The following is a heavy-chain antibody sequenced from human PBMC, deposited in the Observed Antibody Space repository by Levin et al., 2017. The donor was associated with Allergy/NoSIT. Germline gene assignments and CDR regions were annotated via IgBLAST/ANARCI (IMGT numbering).Heavy chain of an antibody. D-gene: IGHD6-13*01. CDR2: ISSSSSYT. CDR3: ARDAPGPQYSSSWTYYYYYYGMDG. V-gene: IGHV3-11*05. J-gene: IGHJ6*02. CDR1: GFTFSDYY. Sequence: PGGSLRLSCAASGFTFSDYYMSWIRQAPGKGLEWVSYISSSSSYTNYADSVKGRFTISRDNAKNSLYLQMNSLRAEDTAVYYCARDAPGPQYSSSWTYYYYYYGMDGWGQGTTVTVSS.